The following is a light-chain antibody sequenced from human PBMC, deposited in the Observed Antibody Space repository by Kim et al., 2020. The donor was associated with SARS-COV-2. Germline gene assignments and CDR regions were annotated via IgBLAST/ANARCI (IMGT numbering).Light chain of an antibody. CDR2: LNSDGSR. CDR1: SGHSSNA. CDR3: QTWGTGIV. Sequence: GAMVKLTSNQSSGHSSNAIEWHKKQPENGHRYLMVLNSDGSRSKGDGSPDRFSGSSTGAERYLTISSPQSEDEADYYCQTWGTGIVFGGGTQLTVL. J-gene: IGLJ3*02. V-gene: IGLV4-69*01.